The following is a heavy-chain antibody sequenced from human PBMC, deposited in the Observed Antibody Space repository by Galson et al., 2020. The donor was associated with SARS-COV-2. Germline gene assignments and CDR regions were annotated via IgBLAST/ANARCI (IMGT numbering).Heavy chain of an antibody. J-gene: IGHJ5*02. CDR1: GFSLSTSGVG. V-gene: IGHV2-5*02. CDR2: IYWDDDK. D-gene: IGHD6-19*01. CDR3: AHRRGGWYVCWFDP. Sequence: SGPTLVTPTQTLTLTCTFSGFSLSTSGVGVGWIRQPPGKALEWLALIYWDDDKRYSPSLKSRLTITKDTSKNQVVLTMTNMDPVDTATYYCAHRRGGWYVCWFDPWGQGTLVTVSS.